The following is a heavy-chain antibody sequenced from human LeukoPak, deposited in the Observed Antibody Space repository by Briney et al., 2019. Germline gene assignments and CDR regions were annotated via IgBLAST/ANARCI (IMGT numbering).Heavy chain of an antibody. CDR3: AKERCSGGSCYSAGEYFDY. J-gene: IGHJ4*02. V-gene: IGHV3-30*18. Sequence: TGGSLRLSCTTSGFSFSNYDIHWVRQAPSKGLEWVAVISLDGTNKYYADSVKGRFTITRDNSKNTLYLQMNRLRDEDTAVYYCAKERCSGGSCYSAGEYFDYWGQGTLVTVSS. CDR2: ISLDGTNK. CDR1: GFSFSNYD. D-gene: IGHD2-15*01.